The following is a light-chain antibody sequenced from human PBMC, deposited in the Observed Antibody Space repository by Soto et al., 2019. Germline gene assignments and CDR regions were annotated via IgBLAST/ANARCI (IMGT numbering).Light chain of an antibody. V-gene: IGLV2-14*02. Sequence: QSALTQPASVSGSPGQSITISCTGTSSDVGSYNLVSWYQQHPGKAPKLMIYEVSNWPSGVSDRFSGSKSGNTASLTISGLQAEDEADYYCSSYTSSSTLVFGGGTKLTVL. CDR3: SSYTSSSTLV. J-gene: IGLJ3*02. CDR2: EVS. CDR1: SSDVGSYNL.